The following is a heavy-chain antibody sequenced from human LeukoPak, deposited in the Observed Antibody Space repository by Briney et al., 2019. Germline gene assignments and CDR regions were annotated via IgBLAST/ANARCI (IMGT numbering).Heavy chain of an antibody. Sequence: GGSLRLSCAASAPTFSNFEMNWVRQAPGKGLEWVSYISHSGKTIYYANSVKGRFTISRDNAKNSLYLQMNSLRGEDTAVYYCARGKDYYDNAFDIWGQGTMVTVSS. J-gene: IGHJ3*02. CDR1: APTFSNFE. V-gene: IGHV3-48*03. CDR2: ISHSGKTI. CDR3: ARGKDYYDNAFDI. D-gene: IGHD3-22*01.